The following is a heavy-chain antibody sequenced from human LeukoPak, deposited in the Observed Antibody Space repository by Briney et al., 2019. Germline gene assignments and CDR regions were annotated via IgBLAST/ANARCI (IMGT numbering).Heavy chain of an antibody. D-gene: IGHD6-6*01. CDR1: GYTFTGYY. CDR2: INPNSGGT. J-gene: IGHJ6*03. Sequence: ASVKVSCKASGYTFTGYYMHWVRQAPGQGLEWMGWINPNSGGTNYAQKFQGRVTMTGDTSISTAYMELSRLRSDDTAVYYCARISSSSSNYYMDVWGKGTTVTVSS. V-gene: IGHV1-2*02. CDR3: ARISSSSSNYYMDV.